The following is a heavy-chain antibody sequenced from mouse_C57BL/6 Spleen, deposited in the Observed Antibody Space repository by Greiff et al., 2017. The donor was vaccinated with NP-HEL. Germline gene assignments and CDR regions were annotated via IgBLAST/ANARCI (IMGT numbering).Heavy chain of an antibody. CDR1: GYTFTDYN. D-gene: IGHD1-1*01. CDR2: INPNNGGT. V-gene: IGHV1-18*01. J-gene: IGHJ3*01. CDR3: AREGGTIRYRLRWFDY. Sequence: EVQLQQSGPELVKPGASVKIPCKASGYTFTDYNMDWVKQSNGKSLEWIGDINPNNGGTNYNQKFKRKATLTVDKSSSTAYMELRSLTSEDTAGYYCAREGGTIRYRLRWFDYWGQGTLVTVSA.